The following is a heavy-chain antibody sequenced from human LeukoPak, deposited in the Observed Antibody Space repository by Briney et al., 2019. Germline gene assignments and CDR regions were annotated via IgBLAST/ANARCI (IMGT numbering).Heavy chain of an antibody. CDR2: INPNSGGT. CDR3: ARDPQEVDVLRFLEWLPNNYYYYGMDV. D-gene: IGHD3-3*01. CDR1: GYTFTGYY. V-gene: IGHV1-2*02. Sequence: ASVKVSCKASGYTFTGYYMHWVRQAPGQGLEWMGWINPNSGGTNYAQKLQGRVTITTDTSTSTAYMELRSLRSDDTAVYYCARDPQEVDVLRFLEWLPNNYYYYGMDVWGQGTTVTVSS. J-gene: IGHJ6*02.